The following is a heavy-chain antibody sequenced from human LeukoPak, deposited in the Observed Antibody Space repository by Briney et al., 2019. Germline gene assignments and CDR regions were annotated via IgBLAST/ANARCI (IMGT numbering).Heavy chain of an antibody. CDR2: ITSSSSTI. CDR1: GFTFDDYG. CDR3: ARDREPHDFWSGYHDY. V-gene: IGHV3-48*01. J-gene: IGHJ4*02. D-gene: IGHD3-3*01. Sequence: GGSLRLSCAASGFTFDDYGMSWVRQAPGKGLEWVSYITSSSSTIYYADSVKGRFTISRDNAKNSLYLQMNSLRAEDTAVYYCARDREPHDFWSGYHDYWGQGTLVTVSS.